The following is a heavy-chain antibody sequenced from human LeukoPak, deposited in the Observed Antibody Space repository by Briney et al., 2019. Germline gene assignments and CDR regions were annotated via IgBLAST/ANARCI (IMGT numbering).Heavy chain of an antibody. CDR3: ARKENVYYYFDY. CDR1: GGSISGNNNY. CDR2: IYSSGST. V-gene: IGHV4-39*07. D-gene: IGHD3-10*01. J-gene: IGHJ4*02. Sequence: SETLSLTCTVSGGSISGNNNYWGWIRQPPGKGLEWIGSIYSSGSTYYNPSLKSRVTISVDTSKNQFSLKLSSVTAVDTAVYYCARKENVYYYFDYWGQGTLVTVSS.